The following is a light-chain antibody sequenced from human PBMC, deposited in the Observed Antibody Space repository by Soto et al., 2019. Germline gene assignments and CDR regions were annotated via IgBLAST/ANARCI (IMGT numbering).Light chain of an antibody. Sequence: EIVLTQSPGTLSLSPGERATLSCRASQIFGSNYLAWYQQKPGQAPRLLIYGASSRATGIPDRFSGSGSGTDFTLTISRLEPEDFAVYYYQQYGCSPWTFGQGTKVDIK. CDR1: QIFGSNY. V-gene: IGKV3-20*01. CDR2: GAS. CDR3: QQYGCSPWT. J-gene: IGKJ1*01.